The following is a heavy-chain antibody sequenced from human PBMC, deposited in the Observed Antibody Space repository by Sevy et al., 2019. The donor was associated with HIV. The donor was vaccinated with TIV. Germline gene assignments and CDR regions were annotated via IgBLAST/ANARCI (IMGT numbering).Heavy chain of an antibody. CDR3: AIVVVVAPSYYGMDV. CDR1: GGTFSSYA. Sequence: ASVKVSCKASGGTFSSYAISWVRQAPGQGLEWMGGIIHIFGTANYAQKFQGRVTITADESTSTAYMELSSLRSEDTAVYYCAIVVVVAPSYYGMDVWGQGTTVTVSS. V-gene: IGHV1-69*13. J-gene: IGHJ6*02. D-gene: IGHD2-15*01. CDR2: IIHIFGTA.